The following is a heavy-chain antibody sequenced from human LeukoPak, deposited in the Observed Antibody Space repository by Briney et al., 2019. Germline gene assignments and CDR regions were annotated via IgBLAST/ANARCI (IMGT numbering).Heavy chain of an antibody. Sequence: GGPLRLSCAASGFTLSNASISWFGQPPGKGLKSVGSTKNKTDGGTTQYATPMKDRYTISRDESKNTLYLQMNSLKTEDTAVYYCTTDILYRRDWGQGTLVTVSS. CDR1: GFTLSNAS. V-gene: IGHV3-15*01. D-gene: IGHD2-8*01. CDR2: TKNKTDGGTT. CDR3: TTDILYRRD. J-gene: IGHJ4*02.